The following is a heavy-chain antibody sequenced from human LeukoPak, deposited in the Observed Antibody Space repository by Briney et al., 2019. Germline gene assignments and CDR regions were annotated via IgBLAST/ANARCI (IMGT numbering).Heavy chain of an antibody. CDR1: GFIFSDHY. J-gene: IGHJ4*02. CDR2: IRNRANSYST. D-gene: IGHD1-1*01. Sequence: PGGSLRLSCAASGFIFSDHYMDWVRQAPGKGLEWVVRIRNRANSYSTEYAASVKGRFTISRDDSKNSLSLQMNSLYTEDTAVYYCARSSPHWPFDSWGQGTLVTVSS. V-gene: IGHV3-72*01. CDR3: ARSSPHWPFDS.